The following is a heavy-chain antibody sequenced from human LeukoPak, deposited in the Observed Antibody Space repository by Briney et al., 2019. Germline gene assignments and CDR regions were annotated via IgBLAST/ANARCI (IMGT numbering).Heavy chain of an antibody. J-gene: IGHJ6*03. Sequence: PSETLSLTCAVYGGSFSGYYWSWIRQPPGKGLEWIGEINHSGSTNYNPSLKSRVTISVDTSKNQFSLKLSSVTAADTAVYYCARALRNIVVVPAAKKRHQKKYYYYYMDVWGKGTTVTVSS. D-gene: IGHD2-2*01. CDR2: INHSGST. V-gene: IGHV4-34*01. CDR1: GGSFSGYY. CDR3: ARALRNIVVVPAAKKRHQKKYYYYYMDV.